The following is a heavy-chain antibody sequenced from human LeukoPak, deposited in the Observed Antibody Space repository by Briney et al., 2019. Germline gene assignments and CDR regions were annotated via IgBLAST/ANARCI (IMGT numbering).Heavy chain of an antibody. J-gene: IGHJ3*02. CDR2: IIPILGIA. CDR3: AIPGGVGATDWGAFDI. CDR1: GGTFSSYA. D-gene: IGHD1-26*01. V-gene: IGHV1-69*04. Sequence: GASVKVSCKASGGTFSSYAISWVRQAPGQGLEWMGRIIPILGIANYAQKFQGRVTITADKSTSTAYMELSSLRSEDTAVYYCAIPGGVGATDWGAFDIWGQGTMVTVSS.